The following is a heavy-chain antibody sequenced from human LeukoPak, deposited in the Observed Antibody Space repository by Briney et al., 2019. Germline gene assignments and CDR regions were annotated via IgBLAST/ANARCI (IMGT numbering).Heavy chain of an antibody. CDR2: ISGSGGST. CDR3: AKDGGCSSTSCYFDY. V-gene: IGHV3-23*01. D-gene: IGHD2-2*01. J-gene: IGHJ4*02. Sequence: GGSLRLSCAASGFTFSSYAMSWVRQAPGKGLEWVSAISGSGGSTYYTDSVKGRFTISRDNSKNTLYLQMNSLRAEDTAVYYCAKDGGCSSTSCYFDYWGQGTLVTVSS. CDR1: GFTFSSYA.